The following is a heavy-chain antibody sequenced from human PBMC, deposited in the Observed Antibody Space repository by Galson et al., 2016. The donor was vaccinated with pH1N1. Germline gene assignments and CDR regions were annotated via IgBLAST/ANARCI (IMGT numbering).Heavy chain of an antibody. CDR1: GGSITSGGYS. Sequence: TLSLTCAVSGGSITSGGYSWNWIRQPPGKGLEWIGYIYHTGTTYYNPSLKSRFTISVDTSKNQFSLKVNSVTAADTAKYYCARGRLYGGDAFDIWGQGTMVTVSS. J-gene: IGHJ3*02. D-gene: IGHD4-23*01. CDR3: ARGRLYGGDAFDI. CDR2: IYHTGTT. V-gene: IGHV4-30-2*01.